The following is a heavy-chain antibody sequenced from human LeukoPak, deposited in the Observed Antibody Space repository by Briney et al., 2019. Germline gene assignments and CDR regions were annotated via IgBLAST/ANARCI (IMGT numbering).Heavy chain of an antibody. D-gene: IGHD6-19*01. CDR1: GGSISGYY. Sequence: SETLSLTCTVSGGSISGYYWSWLRQPPGKALEGVGYIYESGSTDYNPSLTSRVTISRDTSKNHVSLKLSSVTAADTAVYYCARSRIVLADSLDPWGQGTLVTVSS. V-gene: IGHV4-59*12. CDR3: ARSRIVLADSLDP. CDR2: IYESGST. J-gene: IGHJ5*02.